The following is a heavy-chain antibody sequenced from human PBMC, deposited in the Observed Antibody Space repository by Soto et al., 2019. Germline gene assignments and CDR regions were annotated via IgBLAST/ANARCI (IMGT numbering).Heavy chain of an antibody. D-gene: IGHD4-4*01. CDR1: GFTFISTW. CDR2: IKSKAAGGTT. J-gene: IGHJ4*02. V-gene: IGHV3-15*01. Sequence: EVKLVESGGGLVKPGGSLRLSCAASGFTFISTWMTWVRQAPGKGLEWVGRIKSKAAGGTTDYAAPVKGRFTISRDDSKNTLYLQMNRLKTEDTAIYYGTSHSYYDHSWWGQGTLVTVSS. CDR3: TSHSYYDHSW.